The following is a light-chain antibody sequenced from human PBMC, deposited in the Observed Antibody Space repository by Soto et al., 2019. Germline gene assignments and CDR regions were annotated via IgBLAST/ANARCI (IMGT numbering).Light chain of an antibody. V-gene: IGKV3-15*01. CDR2: GAS. CDR1: QSVSSN. Sequence: IEMTQSPATLSVSPGERATLSCRASQSVSSNLVWYQQKPGQAPRLLIYGASTRVTGIPARFSGSGSGTEFTLTISSLQSEDFAVYYCQQYHNWWTFGQRTKADI. CDR3: QQYHNWWT. J-gene: IGKJ1*01.